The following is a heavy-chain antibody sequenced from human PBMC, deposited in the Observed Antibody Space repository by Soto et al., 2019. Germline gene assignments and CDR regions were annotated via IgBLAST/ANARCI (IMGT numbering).Heavy chain of an antibody. Sequence: QVQLQESGPGLVKPSETLSLTCTVSGGSISSYYWSWIRQPPGKGLEWIGYIYYTGLSNSNPSLTIRVTMSVDTSKNQFSLKLSSVTAADTAVYYCASHSSHWPFFDFWGQGTLVTVSS. CDR2: IYYTGLS. J-gene: IGHJ4*02. V-gene: IGHV4-59*01. D-gene: IGHD6-13*01. CDR1: GGSISSYY. CDR3: ASHSSHWPFFDF.